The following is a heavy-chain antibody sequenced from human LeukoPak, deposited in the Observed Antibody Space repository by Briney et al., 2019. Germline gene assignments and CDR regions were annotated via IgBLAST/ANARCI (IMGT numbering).Heavy chain of an antibody. CDR2: INHSGST. CDR1: GGSFSGYY. D-gene: IGHD2-15*01. CDR3: ARLRPYCSGGSCYSLSYGMDV. V-gene: IGHV4-34*01. Sequence: SETLSLTCAVYGGSFSGYYWSWIRQPPGKGLEWIGEINHSGSTNYNPSLKSRVTISVDTSKNQFSLKLSSVTAADTAVYYCARLRPYCSGGSCYSLSYGMDVWGQGTTVTVSS. J-gene: IGHJ6*02.